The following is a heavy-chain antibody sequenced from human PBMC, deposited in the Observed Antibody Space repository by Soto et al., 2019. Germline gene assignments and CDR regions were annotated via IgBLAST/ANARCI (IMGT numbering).Heavy chain of an antibody. CDR3: ARGYCSSTSCYLFNWFDP. J-gene: IGHJ5*02. D-gene: IGHD2-2*01. Sequence: GGTNYAQKFQGWVTMTRDTSISTAYMELSRLRSDDTAVYYCARGYCSSTSCYLFNWFDPWGQGTLVTVSS. CDR2: GGT. V-gene: IGHV1-2*04.